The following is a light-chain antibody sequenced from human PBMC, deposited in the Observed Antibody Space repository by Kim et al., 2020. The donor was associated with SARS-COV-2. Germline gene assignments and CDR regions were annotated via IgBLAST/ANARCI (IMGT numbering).Light chain of an antibody. V-gene: IGKV4-1*01. J-gene: IGKJ3*01. CDR3: QQYYGTPLT. Sequence: DIVMTQSPDSLAVSLGERATINCKSSQSVLYRSNNKNHLAWYQQKPGQPPKLLIYWASTRESGVPDRFSGGGSGTEFTLTIGSLQAEDAAVYYCQQYYGTPLTFGPGTKVDIK. CDR2: WAS. CDR1: QSVLYRSNNKNH.